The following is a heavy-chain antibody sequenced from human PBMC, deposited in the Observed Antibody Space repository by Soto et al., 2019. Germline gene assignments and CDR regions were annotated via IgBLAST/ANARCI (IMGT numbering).Heavy chain of an antibody. Sequence: QVQLVQSGAEVKKPGSSVKVSCKDSGGTFSTYSMFWVRQAPGQGLEWMGRIIPMLGVRNYAQRFQDRVTSTADKSTANVHMELSSLRSEDTALYYCTIGSWSGEVFDIWGQGTMVTVSS. J-gene: IGHJ3*02. CDR2: IIPMLGVR. V-gene: IGHV1-69*02. D-gene: IGHD2-21*01. CDR1: GGTFSTYS. CDR3: TIGSWSGEVFDI.